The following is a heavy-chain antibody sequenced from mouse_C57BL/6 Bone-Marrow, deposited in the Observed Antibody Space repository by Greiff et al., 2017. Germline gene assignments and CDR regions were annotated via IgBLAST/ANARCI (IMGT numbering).Heavy chain of an antibody. CDR2: INPNYGTT. CDR3: ARVDYGSSYGYWYFDV. V-gene: IGHV1-39*01. CDR1: GYSFTDYN. J-gene: IGHJ1*03. Sequence: EVQLQQSGPELVKPGASVKISCKASGYSFTDYNMNWVKQSNGKSLEWIGVINPNYGTTSYNQKFKGKATLTVDQSSSTAYMQLNSLTSEDSAVXYCARVDYGSSYGYWYFDVWGTGTTVTVSS. D-gene: IGHD1-1*01.